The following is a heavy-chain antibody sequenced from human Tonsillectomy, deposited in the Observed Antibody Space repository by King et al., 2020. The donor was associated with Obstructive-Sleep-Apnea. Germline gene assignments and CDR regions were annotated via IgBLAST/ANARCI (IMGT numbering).Heavy chain of an antibody. CDR2: ISYDGSHK. V-gene: IGHV3-30-3*01. CDR3: ARTAVDPYSSSGYYYYYGMDV. Sequence: VQLVESGGGVVQPGRSLRLSCAASGFTFSTYAMHWVRQVPGKGLEWVAVISYDGSHKYYADSLKGRFTISRDNSKNTLYLQMNSLRPEDTAGYYCARTAVDPYSSSGYYYYYGMDVWGQGTTVTVSS. D-gene: IGHD6-13*01. J-gene: IGHJ6*02. CDR1: GFTFSTYA.